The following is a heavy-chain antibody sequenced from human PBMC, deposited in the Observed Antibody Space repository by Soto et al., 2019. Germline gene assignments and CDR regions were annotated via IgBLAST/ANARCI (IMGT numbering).Heavy chain of an antibody. Sequence: QVQLMESGGGVVQPGRSLRLSCAASGFTFSSYGMHWVRQAPGKGLEWVAVISYDGSNKYYADSVKGRFTISRDNSKNTLYLQMNSLRAEDTAVYYCAKDMGPIVVVTAIDYWGQGTLVTVSS. CDR1: GFTFSSYG. D-gene: IGHD2-21*02. CDR3: AKDMGPIVVVTAIDY. CDR2: ISYDGSNK. J-gene: IGHJ4*02. V-gene: IGHV3-30*18.